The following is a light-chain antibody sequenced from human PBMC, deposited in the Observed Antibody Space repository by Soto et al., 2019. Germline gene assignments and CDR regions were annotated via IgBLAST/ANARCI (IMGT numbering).Light chain of an antibody. Sequence: DIQMTQSPSSVSASVGDRVSITCRASQGIGSQLAWYQQKPGKAPKLLIHAASTLQRGVPSRFSGSGSGTDFTLTISSLQSEDFATYSCPKANAFPRTFGQGPKVDIK. CDR1: QGIGSQ. J-gene: IGKJ1*01. CDR2: AAS. V-gene: IGKV1-12*01. CDR3: PKANAFPRT.